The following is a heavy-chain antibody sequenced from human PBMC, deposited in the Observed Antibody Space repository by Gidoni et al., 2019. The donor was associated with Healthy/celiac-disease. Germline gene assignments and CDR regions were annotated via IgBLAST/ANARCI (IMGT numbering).Heavy chain of an antibody. Sequence: EVQLVESGGGLVQPGRSLRLSCAASGFTFADYAMHWVRQAPGKGLEWVSGISWNSGSIGYADSVKGRFTISRDNAKNSLYLQMNSLRAEDTALYYCAKMAGTALGSAHSRYFDYWGQGTLVTVSS. CDR3: AKMAGTALGSAHSRYFDY. V-gene: IGHV3-9*01. CDR1: GFTFADYA. J-gene: IGHJ4*02. CDR2: ISWNSGSI. D-gene: IGHD6-19*01.